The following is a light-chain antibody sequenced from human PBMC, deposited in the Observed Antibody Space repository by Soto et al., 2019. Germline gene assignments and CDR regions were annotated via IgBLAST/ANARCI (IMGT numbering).Light chain of an antibody. V-gene: IGKV1-8*01. Sequence: IRMTQSPSSLSASIGDRVTFTCRARHRLNTYLAWYQQKPGKAPKLLIYGASTLQSGVPSRFSGSGSGTDFTLLISSLQSEDFATYYCQQYFSYPYTFGQGTKLEIK. CDR2: GAS. CDR3: QQYFSYPYT. J-gene: IGKJ2*01. CDR1: HRLNTY.